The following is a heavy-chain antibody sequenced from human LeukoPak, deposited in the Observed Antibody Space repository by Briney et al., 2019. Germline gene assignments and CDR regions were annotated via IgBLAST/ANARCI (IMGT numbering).Heavy chain of an antibody. CDR2: INHSGST. CDR1: GGSSSGYY. D-gene: IGHD3-3*01. Sequence: SETLSLTCAVYGGSSSGYYWSWIRQPPGKGLEWIGEINHSGSTNYNPSLKSRVTISVDTSKNQFSLKLSSVTAADTAVYYCARSIRFLEWLPHYFDYWGQGTLVTVSS. V-gene: IGHV4-34*01. CDR3: ARSIRFLEWLPHYFDY. J-gene: IGHJ4*02.